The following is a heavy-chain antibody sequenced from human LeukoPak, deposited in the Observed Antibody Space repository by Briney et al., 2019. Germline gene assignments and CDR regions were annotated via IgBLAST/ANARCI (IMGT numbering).Heavy chain of an antibody. Sequence: GRSLRLSCAASGFTFDDYAMHWVRQAPGKGLEWVSGISWNSGSIDYADSVKGRFTTSRDNAKNSLYLQVNSLRAEDMALYYCAKGARLRWSKGSFDIWGQGTMVTVSS. J-gene: IGHJ3*02. D-gene: IGHD4-23*01. CDR2: ISWNSGSI. V-gene: IGHV3-9*03. CDR1: GFTFDDYA. CDR3: AKGARLRWSKGSFDI.